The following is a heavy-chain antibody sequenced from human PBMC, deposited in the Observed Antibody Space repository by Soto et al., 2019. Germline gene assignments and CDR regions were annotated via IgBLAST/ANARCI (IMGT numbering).Heavy chain of an antibody. Sequence: QLVEAGGGLVQPGRSLRLSCAASGFTFGDYAMHWVRQVPGKGLEWVAGISWDSGRIGYADSVKGRFTSSRDNVKNSLFLQMNSLNAEDTAFYYCVKDIRINIHNDYGEAFDPWGQGTMVTVSS. CDR3: VKDIRINIHNDYGEAFDP. D-gene: IGHD3-16*01. V-gene: IGHV3-9*01. CDR1: GFTFGDYA. CDR2: ISWDSGRI. J-gene: IGHJ3*01.